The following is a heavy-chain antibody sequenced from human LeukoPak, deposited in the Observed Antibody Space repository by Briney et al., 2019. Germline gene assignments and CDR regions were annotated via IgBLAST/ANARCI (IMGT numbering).Heavy chain of an antibody. CDR2: MYYSGNT. V-gene: IGHV4-39*01. CDR1: GDAITGSSYY. Sequence: SETLSLTCTVSGDAITGSSYYWGWIRQSPGKGLAWIGSMYYSGNTYSNPSLESRVTMSADTSKNQFSLKLNSVSVADTAVYYCARQYFDRTGYYYFDYWGQGTLVIVSS. D-gene: IGHD3-22*01. CDR3: ARQYFDRTGYYYFDY. J-gene: IGHJ4*02.